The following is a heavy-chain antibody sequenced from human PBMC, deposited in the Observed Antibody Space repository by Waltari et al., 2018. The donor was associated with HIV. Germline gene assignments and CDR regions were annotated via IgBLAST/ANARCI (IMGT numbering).Heavy chain of an antibody. Sequence: QLQLQESGPGLVTPSETLSLTCTGSGGSISSSSYYWGWIRQPPGKGLEWIGSIYYSGSTYYNPSLKSRVTISVDTSKNQFSLKLSSVTAADTAVYYCARQDSSSYYGMDVWGQGTTVTVSS. CDR2: IYYSGST. D-gene: IGHD6-6*01. J-gene: IGHJ6*02. CDR1: GGSISSSSYY. V-gene: IGHV4-39*01. CDR3: ARQDSSSYYGMDV.